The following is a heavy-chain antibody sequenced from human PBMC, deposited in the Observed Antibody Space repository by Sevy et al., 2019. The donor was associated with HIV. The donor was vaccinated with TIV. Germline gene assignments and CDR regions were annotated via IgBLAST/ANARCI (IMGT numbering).Heavy chain of an antibody. CDR3: AKDWAPIAARIAPFDY. J-gene: IGHJ4*02. CDR1: GFTFSSYG. V-gene: IGHV3-30*02. D-gene: IGHD6-6*01. Sequence: GGSLRLSCAASGFTFSSYGMHWVRQAPGKGLEWVAFIRYDGSNKYYPDSVKGRFTISRDNSKNTLYLQMNSLRAEDMAVYYCAKDWAPIAARIAPFDYWGQGTLVTVSS. CDR2: IRYDGSNK.